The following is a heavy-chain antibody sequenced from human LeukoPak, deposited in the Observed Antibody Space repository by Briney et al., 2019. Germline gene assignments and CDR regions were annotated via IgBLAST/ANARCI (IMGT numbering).Heavy chain of an antibody. Sequence: ASVKVSCKASGYTFTGYYMHWVRQAPGQGLEWMGWINPNSGGTNYAQKFQGRVTMTRDTSISTAYMELSRLRSDDTAVYYCARGGTMVRGVIQAEKGNWFDPWGQGTLVTVSS. CDR3: ARGGTMVRGVIQAEKGNWFDP. CDR2: INPNSGGT. V-gene: IGHV1-2*02. D-gene: IGHD3-10*01. J-gene: IGHJ5*02. CDR1: GYTFTGYY.